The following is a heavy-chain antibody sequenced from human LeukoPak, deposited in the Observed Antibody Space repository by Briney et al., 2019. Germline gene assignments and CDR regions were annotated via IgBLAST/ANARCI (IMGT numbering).Heavy chain of an antibody. CDR3: ARAWGSYDSFDI. CDR1: GFTFSSYW. D-gene: IGHD3-16*01. J-gene: IGHJ3*02. V-gene: IGHV3-74*01. Sequence: GGSLRLSCAASGFTFSSYWMHWVRHAPGKGLMWVSRINSDGSSTSYADSVKGRFTISRDNAMDTVYLQMNSLRAEDTAVYYCARAWGSYDSFDIWGPGTMVTVSS. CDR2: INSDGSST.